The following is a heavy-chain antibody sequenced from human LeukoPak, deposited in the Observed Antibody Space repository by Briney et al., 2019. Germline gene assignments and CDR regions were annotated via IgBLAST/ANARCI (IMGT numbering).Heavy chain of an antibody. V-gene: IGHV4-59*12. J-gene: IGHJ4*02. CDR3: ARVTLWFGRGFFDY. Sequence: SETLSLTCTVSGGSISPYYWSWIRQPPGKGLEWIGYIYSSANTNYNPSLTGRVTMSVDTSKSQFSLRLSSVTAADTAVYYCARVTLWFGRGFFDYWGQGTLATVSS. CDR1: GGSISPYY. D-gene: IGHD3-10*01. CDR2: IYSSANT.